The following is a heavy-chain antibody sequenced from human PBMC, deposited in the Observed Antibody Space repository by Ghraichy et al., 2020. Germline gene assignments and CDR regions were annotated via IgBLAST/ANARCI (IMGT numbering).Heavy chain of an antibody. CDR3: ARGGPYYYDSSGLDY. CDR2: ISAYNGNT. CDR1: GYTFTSYG. Sequence: ASVKVSCKASGYTFTSYGISWVRQAPGQGLEWMGWISAYNGNTNYAQKLQGRVTMTTDTSTSTAYMELRSLRSDDTAVYYCARGGPYYYDSSGLDYWGQGTLVTVSS. V-gene: IGHV1-18*01. D-gene: IGHD3-22*01. J-gene: IGHJ4*02.